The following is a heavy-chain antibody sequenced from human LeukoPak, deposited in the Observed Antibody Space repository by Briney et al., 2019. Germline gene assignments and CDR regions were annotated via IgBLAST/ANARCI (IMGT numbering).Heavy chain of an antibody. CDR3: ARDSSIAAAGSFDY. CDR2: ISAYNRNT. J-gene: IGHJ4*02. Sequence: ASVKVSCKASGYTFTTYGISWVRQAPGQGLEWMGWISAYNRNTNYAQTLQSRVTMTTDTSTSTAYMELRSLRSDDTAVYYCARDSSIAAAGSFDYWGQGTLVTVSS. D-gene: IGHD6-25*01. CDR1: GYTFTTYG. V-gene: IGHV1-18*01.